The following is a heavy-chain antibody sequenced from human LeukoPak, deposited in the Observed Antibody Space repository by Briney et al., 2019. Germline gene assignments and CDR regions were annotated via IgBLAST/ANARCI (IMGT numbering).Heavy chain of an antibody. CDR3: ARGDSFSGSDFETMGY. Sequence: GGSLRLSCGASGFTFSTYWMTWVRQAPGKGLQWVANIKKDGSEKYYVDSVKGRFTISRDNAKNSVDLQMNSLRAEDTAVYYCARGDSFSGSDFETMGYWGQGTLVTVSS. J-gene: IGHJ4*02. D-gene: IGHD5-12*01. CDR2: IKKDGSEK. V-gene: IGHV3-7*01. CDR1: GFTFSTYW.